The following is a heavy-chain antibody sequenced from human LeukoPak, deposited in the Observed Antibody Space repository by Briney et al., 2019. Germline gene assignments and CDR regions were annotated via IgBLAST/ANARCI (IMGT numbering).Heavy chain of an antibody. D-gene: IGHD5-18*01. CDR2: IYHSGST. CDR3: ARVPIRGYSYGYYYYYYMDV. Sequence: SETLSLTCTVSGYSISNAFHWGWIRQPPGKGLEWIGSIYHSGSTNYNPSLKSRVTISVDTSKNQFSLKLSSVTAADTAVYYCARVPIRGYSYGYYYYYYMDVWGKGTTVTVSS. V-gene: IGHV4-38-2*02. J-gene: IGHJ6*03. CDR1: GYSISNAFH.